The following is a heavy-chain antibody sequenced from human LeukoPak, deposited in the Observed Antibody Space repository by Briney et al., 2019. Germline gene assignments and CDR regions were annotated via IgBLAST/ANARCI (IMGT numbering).Heavy chain of an antibody. CDR3: ARVPNIIYYDSSGYPDY. Sequence: GGSLRLSCAASGFTFSSYAMHWVRQAPGKGLEWVAVISYDGSNKYYADSVKGRFTISRDNSKNTLYLQMNSLRAEDTAVYYCARVPNIIYYDSSGYPDYWGQGTLVTVSS. V-gene: IGHV3-30-3*01. CDR2: ISYDGSNK. J-gene: IGHJ4*02. D-gene: IGHD3-22*01. CDR1: GFTFSSYA.